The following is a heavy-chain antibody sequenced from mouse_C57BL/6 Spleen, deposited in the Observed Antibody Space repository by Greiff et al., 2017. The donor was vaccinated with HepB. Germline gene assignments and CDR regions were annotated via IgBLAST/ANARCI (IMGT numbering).Heavy chain of an antibody. Sequence: EVQGVESGEGLVKPGGSLKLSCAASGFTFSSYAMSWVRQTPEKRLEWVAYISSGGDYIYYADTVKGRFTISRDNARNTLYLQMSSLKSEDTAMYYCTSGDLTTAYAMDYWGQGTSVTVSS. CDR3: TSGDLTTAYAMDY. CDR2: ISSGGDYI. D-gene: IGHD1-2*01. V-gene: IGHV5-9-1*02. CDR1: GFTFSSYA. J-gene: IGHJ4*01.